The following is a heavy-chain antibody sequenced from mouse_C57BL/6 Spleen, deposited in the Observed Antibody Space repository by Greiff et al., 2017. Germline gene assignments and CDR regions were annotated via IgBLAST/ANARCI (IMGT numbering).Heavy chain of an antibody. D-gene: IGHD2-4*01. CDR2: ISDGGSYT. CDR1: GFTFSSYA. V-gene: IGHV5-4*03. J-gene: IGHJ1*03. CDR3: ARALYDYASYWYVDV. Sequence: EVMLVESGGGLVKPGGSLKLSCAASGFTFSSYAMSWVRQTPEKRLEWVATISDGGSYTYYPDNVKGRFTISRDNAKNNLYLQMSHLKSEDTAMYYCARALYDYASYWYVDVWGTGTTVTVSS.